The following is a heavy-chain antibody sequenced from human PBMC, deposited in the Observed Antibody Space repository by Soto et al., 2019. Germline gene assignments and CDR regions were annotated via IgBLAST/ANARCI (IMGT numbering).Heavy chain of an antibody. Sequence: ASVKVSCKASGYTFTSYAMHWVRQAPGQRLEWMGWINAGNGNTKYSQKFQGRVTITRDTSASTAYMELSSLRSEDTAVYYCERGTGSPYYSDYWGQGTLVTVSS. V-gene: IGHV1-3*01. D-gene: IGHD3-9*01. CDR2: INAGNGNT. CDR1: GYTFTSYA. CDR3: ERGTGSPYYSDY. J-gene: IGHJ4*02.